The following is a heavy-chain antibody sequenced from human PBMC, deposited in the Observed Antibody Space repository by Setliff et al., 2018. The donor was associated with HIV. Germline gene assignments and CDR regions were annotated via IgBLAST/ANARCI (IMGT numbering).Heavy chain of an antibody. CDR3: ARHESGRSSSWSNFDY. CDR1: GGSFSGYY. Sequence: PSETLSLTCAVYGGSFSGYYWSWIRQPPGKGLEWIGEINHSGSTYYNPSLKSRVSISVDTSKNQFSLKLSSVTAADTAVYYCARHESGRSSSWSNFDYWGQGTLVTVSS. D-gene: IGHD6-13*01. V-gene: IGHV4-34*01. CDR2: INHSGST. J-gene: IGHJ4*02.